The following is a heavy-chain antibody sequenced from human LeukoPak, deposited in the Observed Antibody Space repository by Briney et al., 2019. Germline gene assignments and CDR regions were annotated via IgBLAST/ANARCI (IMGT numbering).Heavy chain of an antibody. CDR1: GFTFSSYG. J-gene: IGHJ4*02. D-gene: IGHD5-18*01. Sequence: GGSLRLSCAASGFTFSSYGMHWVRQAPGKGLEWVAVISYDGSNKYYADSVKGRFTISRDNSKNTLYLQMNSLRAEDTAVYYCAKDGYSYSYYLDHWGQGTLVTVSS. CDR2: ISYDGSNK. CDR3: AKDGYSYSYYLDH. V-gene: IGHV3-30*18.